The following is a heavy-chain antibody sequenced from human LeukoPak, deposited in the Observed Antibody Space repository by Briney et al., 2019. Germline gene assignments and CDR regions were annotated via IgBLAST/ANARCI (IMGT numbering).Heavy chain of an antibody. J-gene: IGHJ4*02. D-gene: IGHD3-22*01. CDR1: GGSISSSSYY. CDR2: IYYSGST. V-gene: IGHV4-39*01. Sequence: SETLSLTCTVSGGSISSSSYYWGWIRQPPGKGLEWIGSIYYSGSTYYNPSLKSRVTISVDTSKNQFSLKLSSVTAADTAVYYCARSGDYYDSSGYSGWGQGTLVTVSS. CDR3: ARSGDYYDSSGYSG.